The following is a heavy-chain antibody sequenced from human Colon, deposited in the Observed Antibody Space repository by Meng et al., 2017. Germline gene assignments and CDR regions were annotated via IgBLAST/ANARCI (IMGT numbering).Heavy chain of an antibody. CDR3: ARDNWGSLDY. J-gene: IGHJ4*02. Sequence: QWQLQESGPGLVRPSETLSLTCTVSGASVSDTNYAWSWIRQPPGKGLEWIGYGSTNHNPSLKSRVTISVDTSKNQFSLTLNSVTAADTAVYYCARDNWGSLDYWGQGTLVTVSS. D-gene: IGHD7-27*01. CDR2: GST. V-gene: IGHV4-61*01. CDR1: GASVSDTNYA.